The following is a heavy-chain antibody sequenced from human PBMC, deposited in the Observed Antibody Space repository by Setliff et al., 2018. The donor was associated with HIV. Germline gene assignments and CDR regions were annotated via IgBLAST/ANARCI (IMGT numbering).Heavy chain of an antibody. Sequence: GGSLRLSCAASGFTFSNGWMSWVRQAPGKGLQWVSSISGSGGFTYYADSVKGRFTISRDNSKNTLYLQMNSLRAEDTAVYYCSKAGGSVTSLFDYWGQGTLVTVSS. D-gene: IGHD4-17*01. V-gene: IGHV3-23*01. CDR2: ISGSGGFT. CDR3: SKAGGSVTSLFDY. CDR1: GFTFSNGW. J-gene: IGHJ4*02.